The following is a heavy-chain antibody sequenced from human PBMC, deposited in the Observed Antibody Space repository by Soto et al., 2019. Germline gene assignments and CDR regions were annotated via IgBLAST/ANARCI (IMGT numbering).Heavy chain of an antibody. CDR2: TDYSGST. CDR3: ARGGEFKYYFDY. Sequence: PSETLSLTCIVSGASISSFYWSWIRQPPGKGLEWIGYTDYSGSTSYNPSLKSRVTISVDTSKNQVSLKLSSVTAADTAVYYCARGGEFKYYFDYWGQGILVTVSS. D-gene: IGHD2-21*01. V-gene: IGHV4-59*01. CDR1: GASISSFY. J-gene: IGHJ4*02.